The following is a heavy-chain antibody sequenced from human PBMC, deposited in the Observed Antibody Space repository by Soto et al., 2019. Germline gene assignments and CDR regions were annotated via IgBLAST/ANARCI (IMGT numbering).Heavy chain of an antibody. J-gene: IGHJ4*02. D-gene: IGHD2-15*01. CDR2: IYWDDDK. CDR3: AHRQRTVVVGAPFDL. Sequence: QITLRESGPTLVQPTQTLTLTCTLSGVSLTTSGVGVGWIRQPPGKALEWLALIYWDDDKRFSPSLKSRLAITRDTYKNQVVMQMTDMAPVDTAIYYCAHRQRTVVVGAPFDLWGQGSQVTVSS. CDR1: GVSLTTSGVG. V-gene: IGHV2-5*02.